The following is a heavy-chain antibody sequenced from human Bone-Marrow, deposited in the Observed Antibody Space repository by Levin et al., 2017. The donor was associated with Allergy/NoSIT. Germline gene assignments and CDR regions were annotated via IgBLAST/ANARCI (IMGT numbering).Heavy chain of an antibody. D-gene: IGHD2-8*01. V-gene: IGHV3-66*02. CDR3: ARSMAPANFQS. J-gene: IGHJ1*01. CDR1: GFIVRNNY. CDR2: IYSDDKNI. Sequence: PGGSLRLSCAGSGFIVRNNYMSWVRQAPGKGLEWVSVIYSDDKNIYYADSVKGRFAISRDNSKNTLYLQMNSLRVEDTAVYHCARSMAPANFQSWGQGTLVTVSS.